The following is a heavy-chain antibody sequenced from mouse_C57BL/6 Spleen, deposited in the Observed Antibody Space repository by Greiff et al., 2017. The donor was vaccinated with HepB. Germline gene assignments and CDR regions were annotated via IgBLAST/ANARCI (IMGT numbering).Heavy chain of an antibody. CDR1: GYAFSSSW. J-gene: IGHJ2*01. Sequence: VQLQQSGPELVKPGASVKISCKASGYAFSSSWMNWVKQRPGKGLEWIGRIYPGDGDTNYNGKFKGKATLTADKSSSTAYMQLSSLTSEDSAVYFCAHYDYDESDYWGQGTTLTVSS. V-gene: IGHV1-82*01. CDR3: AHYDYDESDY. CDR2: IYPGDGDT. D-gene: IGHD2-4*01.